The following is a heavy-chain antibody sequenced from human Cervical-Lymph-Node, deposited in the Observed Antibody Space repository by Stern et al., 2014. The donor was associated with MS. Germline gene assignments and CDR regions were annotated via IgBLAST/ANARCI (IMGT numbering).Heavy chain of an antibody. CDR2: IYNSGTT. J-gene: IGHJ5*02. D-gene: IGHD6-19*01. CDR3: ARETVAADNNWFDP. Sequence: QVQLQESGPGLVKPSQTLSLTCTVSGGSISSGSSYWSWIRQPAGKGLEWIGRIYNSGTTKYNPSLKSRITISADTPKNQFPLKLSSVTAADTAVYYCARETVAADNNWFDPWGQGTLVTVSS. V-gene: IGHV4-61*02. CDR1: GGSISSGSSY.